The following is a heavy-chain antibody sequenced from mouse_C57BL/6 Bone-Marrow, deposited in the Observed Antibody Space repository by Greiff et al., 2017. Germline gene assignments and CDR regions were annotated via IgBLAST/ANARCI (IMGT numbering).Heavy chain of an antibody. CDR3: ARRVTGSYAMDY. J-gene: IGHJ4*01. CDR1: GYTFTGYW. V-gene: IGHV1-9*01. CDR2: ILPGSGST. Sequence: VMLVESGAELMKPGASVKLSCKATGYTFTGYWIEGVKQRPGHGLEWIGEILPGSGSTSYNEKFKGKATFTADPSSNTAYMQLSSLTTEDSASYYCARRVTGSYAMDYWGQGTSVTVSS. D-gene: IGHD2-1*01.